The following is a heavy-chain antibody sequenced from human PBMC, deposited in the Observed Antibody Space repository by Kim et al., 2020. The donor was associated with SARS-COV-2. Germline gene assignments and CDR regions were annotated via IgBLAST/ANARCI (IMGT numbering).Heavy chain of an antibody. CDR1: GFTFSSYA. V-gene: IGHV3-23*01. Sequence: GGSLRLSCAASGFTFSSYAVSWVRQAPGKGLEWVSTISGSDGTYYADSVKGRFTISRDNSKNTLYLQMNSLSAEDTAVYYCAKVRACVRLRVFDYWCQGSLVTVAS. CDR3: AKVRACVRLRVFDY. D-gene: IGHD5-12*01. CDR2: ISGSDGT. J-gene: IGHJ4*02.